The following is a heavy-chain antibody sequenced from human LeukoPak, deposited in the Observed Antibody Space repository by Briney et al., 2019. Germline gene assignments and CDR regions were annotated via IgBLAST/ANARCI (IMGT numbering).Heavy chain of an antibody. Sequence: PSETLSLTCTVSGGSISSSSYYWGWIRQPPGKGLEWIGSIYYSGSTYYNPSLKSRVTISVDTSKNQFSLKLSSVTAADTAVYYCARHIPYYYDSSGYWYYFDYWGQGSLVTVSS. CDR3: ARHIPYYYDSSGYWYYFDY. D-gene: IGHD3-22*01. CDR2: IYYSGST. J-gene: IGHJ4*02. V-gene: IGHV4-39*01. CDR1: GGSISSSSYY.